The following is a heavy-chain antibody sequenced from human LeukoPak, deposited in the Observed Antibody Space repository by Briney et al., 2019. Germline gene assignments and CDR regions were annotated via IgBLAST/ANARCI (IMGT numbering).Heavy chain of an antibody. J-gene: IGHJ4*02. D-gene: IGHD5-24*01. Sequence: GGSLRLSCAASGFTFSSYAMHWVRQAPGKGLEWVAVISYDGSNKYYADSVKGRFTISRDNSKNTLYLQMNSLRAEDTAVYYYARDLEEGYNLDYRGQGTLVTVSS. CDR1: GFTFSSYA. CDR3: ARDLEEGYNLDY. V-gene: IGHV3-30*01. CDR2: ISYDGSNK.